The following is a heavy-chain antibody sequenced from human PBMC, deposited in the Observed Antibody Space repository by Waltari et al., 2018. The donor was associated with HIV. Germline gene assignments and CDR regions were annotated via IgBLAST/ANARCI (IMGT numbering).Heavy chain of an antibody. J-gene: IGHJ4*02. CDR2: IRYDGSKK. V-gene: IGHV3-30*02. CDR3: ATNIVVAATGTFDY. Sequence: QVQLVESGGGVVQPGGSLRLSCAASGFPFSSYGMHWVRQAPGKGLGWVTFIRYDGSKKHYADSVKGRFTISRDNSDNTLYLEMNSLRTEDTAVYYCATNIVVAATGTFDYWGQGTRVIVTA. CDR1: GFPFSSYG. D-gene: IGHD2-15*01.